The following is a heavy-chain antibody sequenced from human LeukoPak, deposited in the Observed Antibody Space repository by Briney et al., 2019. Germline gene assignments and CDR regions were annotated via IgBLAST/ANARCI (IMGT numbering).Heavy chain of an antibody. CDR2: ITGSGDST. Sequence: GGSLRLSCAASGFTFSRYAMSWVRQAPGKGLEWVSVITGSGDSTSNADSVKGRFTISRDDSKNTAYLQMNSLKTEDTAVYYCTRHYDYGVYYFDYWGQGTLVTVSS. CDR3: TRHYDYGVYYFDY. V-gene: IGHV3-23*01. D-gene: IGHD4-17*01. CDR1: GFTFSRYA. J-gene: IGHJ4*02.